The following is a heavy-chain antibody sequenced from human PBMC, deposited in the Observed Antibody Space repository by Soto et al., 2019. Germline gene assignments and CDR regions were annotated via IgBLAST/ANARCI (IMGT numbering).Heavy chain of an antibody. CDR1: GDSISSNNYY. J-gene: IGHJ4*02. CDR3: ARRGSYEYNFDY. V-gene: IGHV4-39*01. CDR2: IYYSGST. D-gene: IGHD1-26*01. Sequence: QLHLQESGPGLVKPSETLSLTCTVSGDSISSNNYYWGWIRQPPGKGLEWIGSIYYSGSTYYNPSLKSRVTISVDTSKNQFSLKLSSVTAADTAVYYGARRGSYEYNFDYWGQGTLVTVSS.